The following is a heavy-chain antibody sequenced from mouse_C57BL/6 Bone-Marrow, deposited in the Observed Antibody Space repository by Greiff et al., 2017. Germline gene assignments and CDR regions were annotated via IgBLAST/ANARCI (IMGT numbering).Heavy chain of an antibody. V-gene: IGHV5-6*01. CDR3: ARRGVNYGAWFAY. CDR2: ISSGGSYT. Sequence: EVQLVESGGDLVKPGGSLKLSCAASGFTFSSYGMSWVRQTPDKRLEWVATISSGGSYTYYPDSVKGRFTLSRDNAKNTLYLQMSSLQSEDTAMYYCARRGVNYGAWFAYWGQGTLVTVSA. CDR1: GFTFSSYG. D-gene: IGHD1-1*01. J-gene: IGHJ3*01.